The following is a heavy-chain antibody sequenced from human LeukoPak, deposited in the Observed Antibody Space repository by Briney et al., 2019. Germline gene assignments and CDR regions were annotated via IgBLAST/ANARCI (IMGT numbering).Heavy chain of an antibody. Sequence: PGGSLRLSCAASGFTFSSYDMNWVRQPPGKGLKWVSTFTDSGGRTYYADSVKGRFTISRDNSKNTLYLQMNSLRAEDTAVYYCAKGKRSIVGATDFDCWGQGTLVTVSS. J-gene: IGHJ4*02. CDR3: AKGKRSIVGATDFDC. V-gene: IGHV3-23*01. CDR1: GFTFSSYD. CDR2: FTDSGGRT. D-gene: IGHD1-26*01.